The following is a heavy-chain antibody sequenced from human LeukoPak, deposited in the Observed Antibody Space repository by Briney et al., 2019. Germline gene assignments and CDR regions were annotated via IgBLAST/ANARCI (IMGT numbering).Heavy chain of an antibody. D-gene: IGHD3-10*01. CDR2: IYYSGST. CDR1: GGSISSGGYY. J-gene: IGHJ6*02. V-gene: IGHV4-31*03. CDR3: ARGSGRLAQEDYYYGMDV. Sequence: SETLSLTCTVSGGSISSGGYYWSWIRQHPGKGLEWIGYIYYSGSTYYNPSLKSRVTISVDTSKNQFSLELSSVTAADTAVYYCARGSGRLAQEDYYYGMDVWGQGTTVTVSS.